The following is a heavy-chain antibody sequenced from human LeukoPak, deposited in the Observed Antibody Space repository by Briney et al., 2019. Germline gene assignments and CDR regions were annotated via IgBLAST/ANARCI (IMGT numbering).Heavy chain of an antibody. CDR3: ASVRGYSSGWYASGFDP. V-gene: IGHV4-39*07. J-gene: IGHJ5*02. CDR2: IYYSGST. Sequence: SETLSLTCTVSGGSISSSSYYWGWIRQPPGKGPEWIGSIYYSGSTNYNPSLKSRVTISLDTSKNQFSLKLSSVTAADTAVYYCASVRGYSSGWYASGFDPWGQGTLVTVSS. D-gene: IGHD6-19*01. CDR1: GGSISSSSYY.